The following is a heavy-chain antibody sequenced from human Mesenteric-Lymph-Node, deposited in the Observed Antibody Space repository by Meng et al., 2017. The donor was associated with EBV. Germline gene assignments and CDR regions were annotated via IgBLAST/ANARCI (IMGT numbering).Heavy chain of an antibody. D-gene: IGHD3-22*01. CDR1: GFSLSISGVG. J-gene: IGHJ4*02. V-gene: IGHV2-5*02. Sequence: QITLKESRSTLVKPXHNLTLTCXFSGFSLSISGVGVGWIRQPPGKALEWLALIYWDDDKRYSPSLKSRLTITKDTSKNQVVLTMTNMDPVDTATYYCTHRPMTSAYYYFDYWGRGTLVTVSS. CDR3: THRPMTSAYYYFDY. CDR2: IYWDDDK.